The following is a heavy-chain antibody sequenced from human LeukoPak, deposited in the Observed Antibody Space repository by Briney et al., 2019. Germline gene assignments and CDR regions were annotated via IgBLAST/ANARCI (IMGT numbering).Heavy chain of an antibody. Sequence: SETLSLTCSVSGGSISSANYCWSWIRQPPAKGLEWIGYICYGGNTYYSPSLKSRVTISVDTSKNQFSLRLSSVTAADTAVYYCARRLGTVATTFDYWGQGTLVTVSS. CDR1: GGSISSANYC. D-gene: IGHD4-23*01. V-gene: IGHV4-30-4*01. CDR3: ARRLGTVATTFDY. J-gene: IGHJ4*02. CDR2: ICYGGNT.